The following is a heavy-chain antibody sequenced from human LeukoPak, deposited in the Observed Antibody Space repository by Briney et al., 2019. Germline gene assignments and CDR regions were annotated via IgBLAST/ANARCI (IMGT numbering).Heavy chain of an antibody. CDR3: AKQYSSSWSTIDY. V-gene: IGHV3-9*01. CDR1: GFTLDDYA. Sequence: GGSLRLSCAPSGFTLDDYAMYWVRQAPGKGLEWVSGISWNSGSIGYADSVKGRFTISRDNAKNSLYLQMNSLRAEDTALYYCAKQYSSSWSTIDYWGQGTLVTVSS. J-gene: IGHJ4*02. D-gene: IGHD6-13*01. CDR2: ISWNSGSI.